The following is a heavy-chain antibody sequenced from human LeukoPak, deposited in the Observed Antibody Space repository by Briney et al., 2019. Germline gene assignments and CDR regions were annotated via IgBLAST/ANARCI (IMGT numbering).Heavy chain of an antibody. V-gene: IGHV4-38-2*01. D-gene: IGHD3-3*01. Sequence: PPETLSLTCVVSGYSISSGYHWGWIRQPPGEGLEWIGSVYRSGRTNYNPSLKSRVTISVDTSKNQFSLKLSSVTAADTAVYDCARQLSEWLLYGNWFDPWGQGTLVTVSS. J-gene: IGHJ5*02. CDR3: ARQLSEWLLYGNWFDP. CDR1: GYSISSGYH. CDR2: VYRSGRT.